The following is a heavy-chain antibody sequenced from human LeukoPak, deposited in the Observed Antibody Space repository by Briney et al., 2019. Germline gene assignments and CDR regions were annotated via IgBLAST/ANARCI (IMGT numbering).Heavy chain of an antibody. D-gene: IGHD3-22*01. Sequence: ASVKVSCKASGYTFTCYYMHWVRQAPGQGLEWMGIINPSGGSTSYAQKFQGRVTMTRDTSTSTVYMELSSLRSEDTAVYYCARDSEGYYDSSGYQDWFDPWGQGTLVTVSS. V-gene: IGHV1-46*01. CDR3: ARDSEGYYDSSGYQDWFDP. J-gene: IGHJ5*02. CDR1: GYTFTCYY. CDR2: INPSGGST.